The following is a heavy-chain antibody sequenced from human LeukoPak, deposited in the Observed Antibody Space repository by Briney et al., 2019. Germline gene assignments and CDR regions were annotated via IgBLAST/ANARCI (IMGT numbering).Heavy chain of an antibody. Sequence: GRSLRLSCTASGFTFGGFAMSWVRQAPGKGLEWVGFIRTKTYGGTTEYAASVKGRFTISRDDSKSIAYLQMNSLKTEDTAVYYCTAVSGSSTSLYYFDSWGQGTLVTVSS. CDR3: TAVSGSSTSLYYFDS. J-gene: IGHJ4*02. V-gene: IGHV3-49*04. CDR2: IRTKTYGGTT. D-gene: IGHD2-2*01. CDR1: GFTFGGFA.